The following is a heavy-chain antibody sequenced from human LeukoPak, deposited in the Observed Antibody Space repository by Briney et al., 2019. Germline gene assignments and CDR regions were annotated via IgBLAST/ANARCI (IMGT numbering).Heavy chain of an antibody. CDR3: AGERYTYGFDY. Sequence: GGSLRLSCAASGFTFSSYSMNWVRQAPGKGLEWVSSISISSSYIQYADSVEGRFTISRDNAKNSLYLQMNSLRAEDTAVYYCAGERYTYGFDYWGQGTLVTVSS. V-gene: IGHV3-21*01. J-gene: IGHJ4*02. CDR2: ISISSSYI. CDR1: GFTFSSYS. D-gene: IGHD5-18*01.